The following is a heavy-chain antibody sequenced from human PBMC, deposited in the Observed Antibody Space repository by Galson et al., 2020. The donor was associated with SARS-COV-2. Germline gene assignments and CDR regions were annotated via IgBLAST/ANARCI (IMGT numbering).Heavy chain of an antibody. CDR3: TRDSFWSGYYNY. D-gene: IGHD3-3*01. CDR1: GFTFGDYA. Sequence: TGGSLRLSCTASGFTFGDYAMSWVRQAPGKGLEWVGFIRSKAYGGKTEYAASVKGRFTISRDDSKSIAYLQMNSLKTEDTAVYYCTRDSFWSGYYNYWGQGTLVTVSS. CDR2: IRSKAYGGKT. V-gene: IGHV3-49*04. J-gene: IGHJ4*02.